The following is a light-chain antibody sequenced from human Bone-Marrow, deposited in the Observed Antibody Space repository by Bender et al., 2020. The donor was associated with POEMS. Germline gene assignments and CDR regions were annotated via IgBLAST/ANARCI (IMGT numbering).Light chain of an antibody. V-gene: IGLV2-14*02. J-gene: IGLJ1*01. Sequence: QSALTQPPSASGAPGQSVTISCTGTSSDVGSANVVSWYQQHPDKAPKLLIYEDSKRPSGVSDRFSGSKSGNTASLTISGLQTGDEADYYCSSYTASNTLVFGAGTKVTVL. CDR2: EDS. CDR1: SSDVGSANV. CDR3: SSYTASNTLV.